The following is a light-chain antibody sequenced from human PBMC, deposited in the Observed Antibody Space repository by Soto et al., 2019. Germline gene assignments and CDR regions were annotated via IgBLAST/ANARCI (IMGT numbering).Light chain of an antibody. V-gene: IGKV3-15*01. CDR1: QSVSIK. CDR2: DTS. Sequence: EIVMTQSPVTLSVSPGERATLSRRASQSVSIKLAWYQQKLGQAPRLLIYDTSTRATGIPARFSGSGSGTEFTLTISSLQSEDFAVYYCQQYNNWPPITFGQGTRLEIK. J-gene: IGKJ5*01. CDR3: QQYNNWPPIT.